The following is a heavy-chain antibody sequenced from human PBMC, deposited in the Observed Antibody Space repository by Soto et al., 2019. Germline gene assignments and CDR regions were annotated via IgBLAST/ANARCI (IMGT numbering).Heavy chain of an antibody. J-gene: IGHJ6*02. Sequence: GGSLRLSCAASGFTFSSYGMHWVRQAPGKGLEWVAVISYDGSNKYYADSVKGRFTISRDNSKNTLYLQMNSLRAEDTAVYYCAKVADCSGGICYPRYYYYGMDFWCQGTSVSVSS. CDR2: ISYDGSNK. D-gene: IGHD2-15*01. V-gene: IGHV3-30*18. CDR1: GFTFSSYG. CDR3: AKVADCSGGICYPRYYYYGMDF.